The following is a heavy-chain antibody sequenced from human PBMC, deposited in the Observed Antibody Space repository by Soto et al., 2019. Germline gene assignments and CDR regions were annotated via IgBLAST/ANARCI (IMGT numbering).Heavy chain of an antibody. CDR3: ARAWSGYSTYFDY. Sequence: EWIGYIYHSGSTYYNPSLKSRVTISVDRSKNQFSLKLSSVTAADTAVYYCARAWSGYSTYFDYWGQGTLVTVSS. D-gene: IGHD3-3*01. J-gene: IGHJ4*02. V-gene: IGHV4-30-2*01. CDR2: IYHSGST.